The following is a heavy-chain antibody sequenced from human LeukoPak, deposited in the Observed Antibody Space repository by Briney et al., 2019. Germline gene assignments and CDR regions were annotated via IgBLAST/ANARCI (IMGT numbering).Heavy chain of an antibody. CDR3: ARATRREIVPAANGGYYFDY. CDR2: IYYSGST. Sequence: SETLSLTCTVSGGSISSYYWSWIRQPPGKGLEWIGHIYYSGSTSYNPSLKSRVTISVDTSKNQFSLKLSSVTAADTAVYYCARATRREIVPAANGGYYFDYWGQGTLVTVSS. V-gene: IGHV4-59*01. D-gene: IGHD2-2*01. J-gene: IGHJ4*02. CDR1: GGSISSYY.